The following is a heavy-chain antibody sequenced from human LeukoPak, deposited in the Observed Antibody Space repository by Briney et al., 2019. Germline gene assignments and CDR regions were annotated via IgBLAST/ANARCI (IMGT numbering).Heavy chain of an antibody. CDR2: INPSGGST. V-gene: IGHV1-46*01. CDR3: ARGAVVAAILYYYGMDV. CDR1: GYTFTSYY. J-gene: IGHJ6*02. D-gene: IGHD2-15*01. Sequence: ASVKVSCKASGYTFTSYYMHWVRQAPGRGLEWMGIINPSGGSTSYAQKFQGRVTMTRDTSTSTVYMELSSLRSEDTAVYYCARGAVVAAILYYYGMDVWGQGTTVTVSS.